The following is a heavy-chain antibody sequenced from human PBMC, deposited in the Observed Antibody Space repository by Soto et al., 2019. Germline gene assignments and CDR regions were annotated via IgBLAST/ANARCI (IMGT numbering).Heavy chain of an antibody. CDR3: AREEAVAGHWGPFDY. Sequence: GGSLRLSCAASGFTFSSYAMHWVRQAPGKGPEWVAVISYDGSNKYYADSVKGRFTISRDNSKNTLYLQMNSLRAEDTAVYYCAREEAVAGHWGPFDYWGQGTLVTVSS. D-gene: IGHD6-19*01. J-gene: IGHJ4*02. V-gene: IGHV3-30-3*01. CDR2: ISYDGSNK. CDR1: GFTFSSYA.